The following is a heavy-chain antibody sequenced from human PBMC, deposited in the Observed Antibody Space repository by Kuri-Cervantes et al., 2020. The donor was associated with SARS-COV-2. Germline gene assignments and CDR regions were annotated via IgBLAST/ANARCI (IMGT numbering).Heavy chain of an antibody. J-gene: IGHJ5*02. CDR2: IYYSGST. Sequence: LRLSCAVYGGSFSGYYWSWIRQHPGKGLEWIGYIYYSGSTYYNPSLKSRVTISVDTSKNQFSLKLSSVTAADTAVYYCARAPRITIFGVVGWFDPWGQGTLVTVSS. D-gene: IGHD3-3*01. V-gene: IGHV4-31*11. CDR1: GGSFSGYY. CDR3: ARAPRITIFGVVGWFDP.